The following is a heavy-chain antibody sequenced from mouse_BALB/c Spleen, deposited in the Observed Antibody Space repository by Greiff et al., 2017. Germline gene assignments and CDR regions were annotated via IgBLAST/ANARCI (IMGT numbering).Heavy chain of an antibody. CDR1: GFNIKDYY. CDR3: NEYDGYFFAY. Sequence: EVQLQESGAELVRSGASVKLSCTASGFNIKDYYMHWVKQRPEQGLEWIGWIDPENGVTEYAPKFQGKATMTADTSSNTAYLQLSSLTSEDTAVYYCNEYDGYFFAYWGQGTLVTVSA. CDR2: IDPENGVT. V-gene: IGHV14-4*02. D-gene: IGHD2-3*01. J-gene: IGHJ3*01.